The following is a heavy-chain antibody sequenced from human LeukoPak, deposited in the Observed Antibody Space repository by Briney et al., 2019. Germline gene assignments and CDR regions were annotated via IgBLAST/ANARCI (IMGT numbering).Heavy chain of an antibody. V-gene: IGHV3-21*01. CDR3: ARDGDSSSSNDAFDI. CDR2: ISSSSSYI. Sequence: GGSLRLSCAASGSTFSSYSMNWVRQAPGKGLEWVSSISSSSSYIYYADSVKGRFTISRDNAKNSLYLQMNSLRAEDTAVYYCARDGDSSSSNDAFDIWGQGTMVTVSS. D-gene: IGHD6-6*01. CDR1: GSTFSSYS. J-gene: IGHJ3*02.